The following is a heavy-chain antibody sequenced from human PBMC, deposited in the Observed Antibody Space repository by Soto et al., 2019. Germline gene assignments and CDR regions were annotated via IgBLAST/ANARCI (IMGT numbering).Heavy chain of an antibody. CDR3: ARGREHDIVLVPAAYYFDY. CDR1: GGSISSYY. J-gene: IGHJ4*02. Sequence: SETLSLTCTVSGGSISSYYWSWIRQPPGKGLEWIGDIYYSGGTNYNPSLESRGTISVDTTKNKFSLMQSSVTAADTAVYYCARGREHDIVLVPAAYYFDYWGQGTLVTVSS. D-gene: IGHD2-2*01. CDR2: IYYSGGT. V-gene: IGHV4-59*08.